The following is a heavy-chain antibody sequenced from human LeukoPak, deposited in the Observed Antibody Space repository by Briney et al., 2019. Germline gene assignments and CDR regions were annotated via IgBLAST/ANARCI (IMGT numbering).Heavy chain of an antibody. Sequence: GSLRLSCAASGFTFSRFTMNWVRQAPGKRLEWVSSISSSSSYIYNADSVKGRFTISRDNAKNSLYLQMNSLRAEDTAVYYCAREGKYYYDNSGYYYGDAFDIWGQGTMVTVSS. CDR3: AREGKYYYDNSGYYYGDAFDI. J-gene: IGHJ3*02. V-gene: IGHV3-21*01. D-gene: IGHD3-22*01. CDR1: GFTFSRFT. CDR2: ISSSSSYI.